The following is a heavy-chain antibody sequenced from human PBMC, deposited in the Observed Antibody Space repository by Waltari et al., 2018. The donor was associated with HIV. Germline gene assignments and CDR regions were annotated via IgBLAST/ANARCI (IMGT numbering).Heavy chain of an antibody. CDR1: GYSISPGYY. V-gene: IGHV4-38-2*02. J-gene: IGHJ4*02. CDR2: IYHSGST. D-gene: IGHD3-3*01. CDR3: ARDQILRFLEWSFDY. Sequence: QVQLQESGPGLVKPSETLYLTCAVYGYSISPGYYWGWIRPPQGTGLAWIGSIYHSGSTYDNPSLRSRVAISVDTSKNQFSLNLNSVTAADTAVYYCARDQILRFLEWSFDYWGQGILVTVS.